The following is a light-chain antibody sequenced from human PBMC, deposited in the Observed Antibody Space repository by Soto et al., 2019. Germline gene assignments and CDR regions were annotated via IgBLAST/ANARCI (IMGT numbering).Light chain of an antibody. CDR3: QQYGCSPPFT. CDR1: QSVPSTY. Sequence: EIVLTQSPGTLSLSPGERATLSCRASQSVPSTYLAWYQQRPGQAPRLLIYGASTRAPGIPDRFSGSGSGTDFTLTVSGLEPEDFAVYVCQQYGCSPPFTFVPGTKVYIK. V-gene: IGKV3-20*01. CDR2: GAS. J-gene: IGKJ3*01.